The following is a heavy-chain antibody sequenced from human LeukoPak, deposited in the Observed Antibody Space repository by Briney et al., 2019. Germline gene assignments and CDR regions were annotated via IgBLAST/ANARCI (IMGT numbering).Heavy chain of an antibody. CDR1: GFTFSDYY. Sequence: GSLRLSCAASGFTFSDYYMSWIRQPPGKGLEWIGYIYYSGSTNYNPSLKSRVTISVDTSKNQFSLKLSSVTAADTAVYYCARTNYDFWSGSTDYWGQGTLVTVSS. J-gene: IGHJ4*02. CDR3: ARTNYDFWSGSTDY. V-gene: IGHV4-59*01. CDR2: IYYSGST. D-gene: IGHD3-3*01.